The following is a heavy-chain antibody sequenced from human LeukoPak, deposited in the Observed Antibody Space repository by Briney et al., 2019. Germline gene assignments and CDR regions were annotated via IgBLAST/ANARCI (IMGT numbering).Heavy chain of an antibody. D-gene: IGHD4-11*01. V-gene: IGHV4-61*01. CDR3: AKQYSSYVGGKTRYHYGMDV. J-gene: IGHJ6*02. Sequence: SETLSLTCTVSGGSVSSGSYYWSWIRQPPGKGLEWIGYIYDSGNTNYNPSLKSRVTISVDTSKNQFSLKLDSVTAADTAVYYCAKQYSSYVGGKTRYHYGMDVWGQGTTVTVSS. CDR1: GGSVSSGSYY. CDR2: IYDSGNT.